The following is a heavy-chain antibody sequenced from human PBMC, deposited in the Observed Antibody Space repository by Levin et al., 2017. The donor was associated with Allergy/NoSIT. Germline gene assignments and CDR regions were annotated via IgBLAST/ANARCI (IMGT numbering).Heavy chain of an antibody. Sequence: GGSLRLSCSASGFTFSNYAMHWVRQAPGTGLEFVSAMSTNGGSTHYADSVKGRFTISRDNSKNTLFLQMNSLRAEDTAVYYCVRSTRGTFYGITGSNFDYWGQGALVTVSS. J-gene: IGHJ4*02. D-gene: IGHD1-26*01. CDR2: MSTNGGST. CDR1: GFTFSNYA. CDR3: VRSTRGTFYGITGSNFDY. V-gene: IGHV3-64D*06.